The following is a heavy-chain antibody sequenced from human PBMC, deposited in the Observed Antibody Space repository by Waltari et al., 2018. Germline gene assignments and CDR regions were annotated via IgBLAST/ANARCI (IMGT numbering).Heavy chain of an antibody. V-gene: IGHV3-74*01. J-gene: IGHJ4*02. CDR3: AKDRHYGASDS. CDR2: INTDGTAT. Sequence: EVQLVESGGGLVQPGGSLRLSCAASGFPFSNYWMHRFRQEPGKGLVWVSRINTDGTATGHADSVKGRFTISRDNARNTLYLEMSSLRAEDTAVYYCAKDRHYGASDSWGQGTLVTVSS. CDR1: GFPFSNYW. D-gene: IGHD3-10*01.